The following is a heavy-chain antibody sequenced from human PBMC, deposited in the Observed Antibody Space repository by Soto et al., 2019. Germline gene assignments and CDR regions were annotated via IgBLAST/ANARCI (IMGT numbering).Heavy chain of an antibody. D-gene: IGHD3-10*01. CDR3: PRPSGMIRGSYGVDV. J-gene: IGHJ6*02. CDR2: IYRSGAT. V-gene: IGHV3-53*01. CDR1: GLTATSNN. Sequence: GGSLRLSCAASGLTATSNNMTWVLQAPGKGLEWVSVIYRSGATYYPDSVRGRFTASRDYSHNTLYLQMDSLRVEDTAAYHCPRPSGMIRGSYGVDVWGQGTTVTVSS.